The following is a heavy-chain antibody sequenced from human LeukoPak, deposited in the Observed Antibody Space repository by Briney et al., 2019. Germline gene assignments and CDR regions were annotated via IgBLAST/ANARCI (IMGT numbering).Heavy chain of an antibody. V-gene: IGHV3-7*03. Sequence: GGSLRLSCAASGFTFSSYWMSWVRQAPGKGLERVANIKQDGSEKYYVDSVKGRFTISRDNAKNSLYLQMNSLRAEDTAVYYCARDGTMVRGVYYGMDVWGKGTTVTVSS. J-gene: IGHJ6*04. CDR2: IKQDGSEK. CDR3: ARDGTMVRGVYYGMDV. D-gene: IGHD3-10*01. CDR1: GFTFSSYW.